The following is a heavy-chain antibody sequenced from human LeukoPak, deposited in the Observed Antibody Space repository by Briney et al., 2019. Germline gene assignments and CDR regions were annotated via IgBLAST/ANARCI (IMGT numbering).Heavy chain of an antibody. D-gene: IGHD6-13*01. CDR1: GFTFSNAW. V-gene: IGHV3-15*01. CDR3: TTDPPYSSSLDY. CDR2: IKSKTDGGTT. J-gene: IGHJ4*02. Sequence: PGGSLRLSCGASGFTFSNAWMSWVRQAPGKGPEWVGRIKSKTDGGTTDYAAPVKGRFTTSRDDSKNTLYLQMNSLKTEDTAVYYCTTDPPYSSSLDYWGQGTLVTLSS.